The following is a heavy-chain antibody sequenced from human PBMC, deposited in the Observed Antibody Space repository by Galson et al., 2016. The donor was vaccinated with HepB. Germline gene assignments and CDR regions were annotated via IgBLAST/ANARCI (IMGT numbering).Heavy chain of an antibody. J-gene: IGHJ4*02. CDR3: ARDPLSCTEGYCIEPFDY. V-gene: IGHV3-33*01. D-gene: IGHD2-8*02. Sequence: SLRLSCAASGFTFSNHGMHWVRQAPGKGLEWVAVIWYDGSKKHYADSVKGRFTIARDNSKNTLSLQMNSLTAEDTAVYYCARDPLSCTEGYCIEPFDYWGQGTVVTVSS. CDR2: IWYDGSKK. CDR1: GFTFSNHG.